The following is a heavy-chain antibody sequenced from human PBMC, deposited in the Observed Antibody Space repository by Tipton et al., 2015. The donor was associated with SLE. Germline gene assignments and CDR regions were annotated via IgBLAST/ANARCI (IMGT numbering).Heavy chain of an antibody. V-gene: IGHV1-3*01. J-gene: IGHJ6*02. Sequence: QSGAEVKQPGASVKLSCKASGYTFTTYAIHWVRQAPGQGLEWMGWINAGNGNTKYSQKFQTKVTITRDASASTAYMDLNSLKSEVTAVYYCVRADNWNGVGYYFYALDVWGQGTTVTVSS. CDR2: INAGNGNT. D-gene: IGHD1-1*01. CDR1: GYTFTTYA. CDR3: VRADNWNGVGYYFYALDV.